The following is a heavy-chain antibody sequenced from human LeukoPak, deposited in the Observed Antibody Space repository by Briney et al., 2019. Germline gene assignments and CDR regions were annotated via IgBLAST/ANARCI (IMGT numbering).Heavy chain of an antibody. CDR3: ARDNSVEDTAWWFDP. CDR1: GYTFTSYY. CDR2: INPSGGST. D-gene: IGHD4-23*01. J-gene: IGHJ5*02. V-gene: IGHV1-46*01. Sequence: ASVKVSCKASGYTFTSYYMHWVRQAPGQGLEWMGIINPSGGSTSYAQKFQGRVTMTRDMFTSTDYMELSSLRSEDAAVYYCARDNSVEDTAWWFDPWGQGTLVTVSS.